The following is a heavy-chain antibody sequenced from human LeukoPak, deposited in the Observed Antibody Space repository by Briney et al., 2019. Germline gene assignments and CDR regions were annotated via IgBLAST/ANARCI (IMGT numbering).Heavy chain of an antibody. CDR1: GFSFTNSA. Sequence: ASVKVSCKASGFSFTNSAVQWVRQARGQGLEWIGWIVVGSGNTIYVQKFQERVTITRDMSTSTAYMELSSLRSEDTAAYYCAAGYIGGAMVTNAFDIWGQGTMVTVSS. J-gene: IGHJ3*02. CDR2: IVVGSGNT. CDR3: AAGYIGGAMVTNAFDI. V-gene: IGHV1-58*01. D-gene: IGHD5-18*01.